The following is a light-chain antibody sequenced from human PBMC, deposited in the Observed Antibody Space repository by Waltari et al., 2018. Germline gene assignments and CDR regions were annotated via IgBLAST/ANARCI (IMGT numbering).Light chain of an antibody. CDR2: DAS. CDR1: RSISTY. CDR3: QQRDNWPRT. J-gene: IGKJ1*01. V-gene: IGKV3-11*01. Sequence: FVVTKSPATLSLSPGERATLSCSASRSISTYLTWYQQKPGQAPMLLIYDASNRATGVPARFSGRGSGTDFTLSITTLAPEDFAVYYCQQRDNWPRTFGQGTRVEV.